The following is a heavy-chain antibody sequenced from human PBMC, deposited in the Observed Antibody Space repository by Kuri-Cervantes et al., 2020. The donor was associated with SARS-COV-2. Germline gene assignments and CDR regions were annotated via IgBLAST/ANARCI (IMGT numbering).Heavy chain of an antibody. V-gene: IGHV3-30*18. CDR1: GFNFSRTD. J-gene: IGHJ4*02. CDR3: AKDHFGVHDF. D-gene: IGHD2-21*01. Sequence: GESLKISCAASGFNFSRTDMHWVRQAPGKGPEWVAVISYDGKKKKCIGSGKGRFTISRDNSQNTVYLRMTNLRSEDTAVYYCAKDHFGVHDFWGQGTLVTVSS. CDR2: ISYDGKKK.